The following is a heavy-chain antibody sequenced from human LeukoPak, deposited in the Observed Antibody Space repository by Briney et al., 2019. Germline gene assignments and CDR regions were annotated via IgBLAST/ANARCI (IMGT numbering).Heavy chain of an antibody. J-gene: IGHJ6*03. V-gene: IGHV4-34*01. CDR1: GGSFSGYY. Sequence: PSETLSLTCAVYGGSFSGYYWSWIRQPPGKGLEWIGNIYYSGSTYYNPSLKSRVTISVDTSKNQFSLKLSSVTAADTAVYYCARAYYGSGSYRNYYYYYMDVWGKGTTVTVSS. CDR2: IYYSGST. CDR3: ARAYYGSGSYRNYYYYYMDV. D-gene: IGHD3-10*01.